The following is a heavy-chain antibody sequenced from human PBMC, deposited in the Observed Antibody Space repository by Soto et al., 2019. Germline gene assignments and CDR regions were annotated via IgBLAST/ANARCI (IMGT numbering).Heavy chain of an antibody. CDR1: GFTFSSYA. J-gene: IGHJ4*02. CDR2: ISGSGDST. Sequence: EVQLLESGGGLVQPGGSLRLSCAASGFTFSSYAMSGVRQAPGKGLEWVSGISGSGDSTYYADSVKGRFTISRDNSKNTLYLQMNSLRAEDTAVYYCAKVCYQSLTVVEGFDYWGQGTLVTVSS. D-gene: IGHD3-22*01. CDR3: AKVCYQSLTVVEGFDY. V-gene: IGHV3-23*01.